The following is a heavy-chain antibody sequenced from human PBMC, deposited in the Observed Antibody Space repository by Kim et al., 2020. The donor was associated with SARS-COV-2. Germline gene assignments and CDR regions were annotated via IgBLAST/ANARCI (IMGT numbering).Heavy chain of an antibody. D-gene: IGHD1-1*01. V-gene: IGHV3-23*05. Sequence: GGSLRLSCAASGFTFRNSAMSWVRQAPGKGLEWVSGVFGSGYGTYYADSVKGRLTISRDNPKNILYLQMNNLRAEDTAVYYCAKQLHVTSVTFYWYFEVWGHGTPVTVSS. CDR3: AKQLHVTSVTFYWYFEV. CDR1: GFTFRNSA. CDR2: VFGSGYGT. J-gene: IGHJ2*01.